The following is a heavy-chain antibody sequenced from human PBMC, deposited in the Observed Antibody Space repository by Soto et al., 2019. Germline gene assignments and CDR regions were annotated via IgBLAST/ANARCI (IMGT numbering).Heavy chain of an antibody. CDR3: ARRGSGSYYDY. CDR1: GFTFSNYA. J-gene: IGHJ4*02. Sequence: EVQLLESGGGLVQPGGSLRLSCAASGFTFSNYAMNCVRQAPGRGLEWVTVISGSGDSTYYADSVKGRFTISRDNSNSSLYLHMKSLGAEDTAIYYCARRGSGSYYDYWGQGTLVTVSS. V-gene: IGHV3-23*01. D-gene: IGHD1-26*01. CDR2: ISGSGDST.